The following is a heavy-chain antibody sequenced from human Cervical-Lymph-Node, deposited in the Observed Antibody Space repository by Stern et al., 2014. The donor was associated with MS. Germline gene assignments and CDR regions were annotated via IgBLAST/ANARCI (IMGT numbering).Heavy chain of an antibody. Sequence: QVQLMQSGAEARAPGASMKVSCKASGYIFTDYYLHWVRQAPGKGLEWLGWINPNSGGTNYAQNFQGRVTMTRDTSISTAYMELRWLGSADTAVYYCARGSGTAYDLRGDYWGQGTLVTVSS. CDR3: ARGSGTAYDLRGDY. J-gene: IGHJ4*01. V-gene: IGHV1-2*02. D-gene: IGHD3-3*01. CDR2: INPNSGGT. CDR1: GYIFTDYY.